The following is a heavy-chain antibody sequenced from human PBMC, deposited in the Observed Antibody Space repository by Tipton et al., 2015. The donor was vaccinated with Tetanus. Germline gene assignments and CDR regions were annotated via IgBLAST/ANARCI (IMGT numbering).Heavy chain of an antibody. Sequence: SLRLSCAASGFTSSSYNMNWVRQAPGKGLEWVANIKHDETEKYYVDSVRGRFNISRDNAKRSLYLQMDSLRAEDTAVYYCARERGTSGWGFWGQGTLVSVSS. D-gene: IGHD6-19*01. CDR3: ARERGTSGWGF. CDR1: GFTSSSYN. J-gene: IGHJ4*02. CDR2: IKHDETEK. V-gene: IGHV3-7*01.